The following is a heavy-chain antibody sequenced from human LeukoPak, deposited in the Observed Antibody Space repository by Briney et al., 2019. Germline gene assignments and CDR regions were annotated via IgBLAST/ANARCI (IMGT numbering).Heavy chain of an antibody. D-gene: IGHD2-15*01. CDR2: ISYDGSNK. Sequence: PGGSLRLSCAASGFTFSSYAMHWVRQAPGKGLEWVAVISYDGSNKYYADSVKGRFTISRDNSKNTLYLQMNSLRAEDTAVYYCARSTLGYCSGGSCSLNWFDPWGQGTLVTVSS. V-gene: IGHV3-30-3*01. CDR3: ARSTLGYCSGGSCSLNWFDP. J-gene: IGHJ5*02. CDR1: GFTFSSYA.